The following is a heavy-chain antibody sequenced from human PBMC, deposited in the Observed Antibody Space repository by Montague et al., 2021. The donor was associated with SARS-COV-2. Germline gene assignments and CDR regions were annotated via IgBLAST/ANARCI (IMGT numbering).Heavy chain of an antibody. CDR2: IYYSGST. V-gene: IGHV4-59*01. J-gene: IGHJ4*02. Sequence: SETLSLTCTVSGGSISTYYWSWIRQPPGKGLEWIGYIYYSGSTNYSPSLKSRVTISVDTSKNQFSLKLSSVTAADTAVYYCARGSKWSHYFDYWGQGTLVTVSS. D-gene: IGHD2-15*01. CDR3: ARGSKWSHYFDY. CDR1: GGSISTYY.